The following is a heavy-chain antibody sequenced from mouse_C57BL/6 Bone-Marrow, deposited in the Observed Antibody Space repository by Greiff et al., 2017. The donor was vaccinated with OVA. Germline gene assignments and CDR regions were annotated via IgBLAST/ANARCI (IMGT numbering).Heavy chain of an antibody. CDR1: GYAFSSSW. J-gene: IGHJ3*01. Sequence: QVQLQQSGPELVKPGASVKISCKASGYAFSSSWMNWVKQRPGKGLEWIGRIYPGDGDTNYNGKFKSKATLTADKSSSTAYMQLSSLTSEDSAVYFCARYGNYEGFAYWGQGTLVTVSA. CDR3: ARYGNYEGFAY. D-gene: IGHD2-1*01. CDR2: IYPGDGDT. V-gene: IGHV1-82*01.